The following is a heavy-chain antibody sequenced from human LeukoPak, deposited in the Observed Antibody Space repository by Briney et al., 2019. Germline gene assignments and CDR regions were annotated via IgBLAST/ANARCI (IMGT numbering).Heavy chain of an antibody. CDR2: ITISGHKK. V-gene: IGHV3-48*03. CDR3: ARGDPHADL. D-gene: IGHD5-24*01. J-gene: IGHJ5*02. CDR1: GFDLSTYE. Sequence: PGGSLRLSCAASGFDLSTYEMNWVRQAPGKGLEWIADITISGHKKNYADSVKGRFSISRDNARTSLYLQMHSLRVEDTGVYYCARGDPHADLWGQGTLVTVSS.